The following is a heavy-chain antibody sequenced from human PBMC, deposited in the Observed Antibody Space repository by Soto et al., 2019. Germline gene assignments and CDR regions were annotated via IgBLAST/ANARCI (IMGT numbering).Heavy chain of an antibody. Sequence: PGGSLRLSCAASGFTFSDYYMSWIRQAPGKGLEWVSYITSDGSPIYYADSVRGRFTISRDSAQNSVSLQMHSLRAEDTAMYYCAGGEMSTISFDYWGQGTLVTVSS. CDR1: GFTFSDYY. J-gene: IGHJ4*02. V-gene: IGHV3-11*01. D-gene: IGHD1-1*01. CDR2: ITSDGSPI. CDR3: AGGEMSTISFDY.